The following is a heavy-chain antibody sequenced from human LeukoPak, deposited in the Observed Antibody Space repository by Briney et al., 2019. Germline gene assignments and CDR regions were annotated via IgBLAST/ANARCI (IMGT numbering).Heavy chain of an antibody. J-gene: IGHJ3*02. D-gene: IGHD1-20*01. Sequence: GGSLRLSCAASGFTFSSYWMHWVRQAPGKGLVWVSRINSDGSSTTYADSVKGRVTISRDNAKNSLYLQMNSLRAEDTAVYYCARDEYNWNVDAFDIWGQGTVVTVSS. CDR1: GFTFSSYW. CDR2: INSDGSST. V-gene: IGHV3-74*01. CDR3: ARDEYNWNVDAFDI.